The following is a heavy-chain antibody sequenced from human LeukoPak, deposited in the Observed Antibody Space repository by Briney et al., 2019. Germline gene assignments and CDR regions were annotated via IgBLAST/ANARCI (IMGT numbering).Heavy chain of an antibody. D-gene: IGHD3-10*01. J-gene: IGHJ6*04. Sequence: PGGSLRLSCAASGFTFSSYWMSWVGQAPPKGLQWVANIKQDGSEKLYVDSVKGRFTISRDNAKNSLYPQMNSLRAEDTAVYYCARGDRGVIIPADDTYYYYYCMDVWGKGTTVTVSS. CDR1: GFTFSSYW. CDR2: IKQDGSEK. CDR3: ARGDRGVIIPADDTYYYYYCMDV. V-gene: IGHV3-7*03.